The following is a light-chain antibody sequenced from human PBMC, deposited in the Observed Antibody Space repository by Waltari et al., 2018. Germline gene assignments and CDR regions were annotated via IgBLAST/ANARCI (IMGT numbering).Light chain of an antibody. CDR3: QHYNNWPPA. V-gene: IGKV3-15*01. CDR1: QRLVTN. J-gene: IGKJ1*01. CDR2: AGS. Sequence: EIVMTQSPGTLSVSQGERSTLPCRASQRLVTNLAWYQQKPGQAPRLLIYAGSARASDIPARFSGSGSGTEFTLTISSLQSEDFGIYYCQHYNNWPPAFGQGTKVEIK.